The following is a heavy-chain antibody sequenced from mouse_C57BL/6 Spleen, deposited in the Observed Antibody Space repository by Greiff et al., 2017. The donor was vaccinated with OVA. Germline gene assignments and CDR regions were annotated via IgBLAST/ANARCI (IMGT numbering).Heavy chain of an antibody. V-gene: IGHV1-64*01. CDR1: GYTFTSYW. D-gene: IGHD6-5*01. Sequence: QVQLQQPGAELVKPGASVTLSCKASGYTFTSYWMHWVKQRPGQGLEWIGMIHPNSGSTNYNEKCKSKATLTVDKSSSTAYMQLSSLTSEDSAVYYCARFPYDYYAMDYWGQGTSVTVSS. J-gene: IGHJ4*01. CDR2: IHPNSGST. CDR3: ARFPYDYYAMDY.